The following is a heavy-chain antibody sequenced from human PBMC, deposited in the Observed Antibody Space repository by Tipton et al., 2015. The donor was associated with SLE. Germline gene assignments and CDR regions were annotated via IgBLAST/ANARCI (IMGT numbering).Heavy chain of an antibody. D-gene: IGHD1-26*01. CDR1: GYTFTSYA. CDR2: IIPIFGTA. V-gene: IGHV1-69*05. CDR3: ARDRVGAYYFDY. J-gene: IGHJ4*02. Sequence: QSGAEVKKPGASVKVSCKASGYTFTSYAISWVRQAPGQGLEWMGGIIPIFGTANYAQNFQGGVTMTTDESTSPAYMGLSSLRSEDTAVYYCARDRVGAYYFDYWGQGTLVTVSS.